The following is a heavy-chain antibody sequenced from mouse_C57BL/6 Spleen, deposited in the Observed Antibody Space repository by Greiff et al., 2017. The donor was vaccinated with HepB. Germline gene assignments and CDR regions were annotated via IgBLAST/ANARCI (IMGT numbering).Heavy chain of an antibody. Sequence: QVQLQQSGAELVKPGASVKLSCKASGYTFTSYWMHWVKQRPGQGLEWIGMIHPNSGSTNYNEKFKSKATLTVDKSSSTAYMQLSSLTSEDSAVYYCARSNYYGSLYYFDYWGQGTTLTVSS. CDR2: IHPNSGST. CDR3: ARSNYYGSLYYFDY. V-gene: IGHV1-64*01. D-gene: IGHD1-1*01. J-gene: IGHJ2*01. CDR1: GYTFTSYW.